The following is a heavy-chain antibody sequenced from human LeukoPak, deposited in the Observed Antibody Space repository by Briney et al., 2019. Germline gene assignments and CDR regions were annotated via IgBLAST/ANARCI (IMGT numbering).Heavy chain of an antibody. V-gene: IGHV3-9*01. D-gene: IGHD3-22*01. CDR3: ARIPREITMIVVVIYFDY. J-gene: IGHJ4*02. Sequence: GGSLRLSCAASGFTFDDYAMHWVRQAPGKGLEWVSGISWNSGNIGYADSVKGRFTISRDNAKNSLYLQMNSLKAEDTAVYYCARIPREITMIVVVIYFDYWGQGTLVTVSS. CDR2: ISWNSGNI. CDR1: GFTFDDYA.